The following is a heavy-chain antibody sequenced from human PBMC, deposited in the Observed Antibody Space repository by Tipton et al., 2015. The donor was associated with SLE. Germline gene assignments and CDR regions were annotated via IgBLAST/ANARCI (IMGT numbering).Heavy chain of an antibody. D-gene: IGHD5-18*01. CDR3: AKDRSRGYSYGQKYY. J-gene: IGHJ4*02. V-gene: IGHV3-30*02. Sequence: SLRLSCAASGFTFSSHGMHWVRQAPGKGLEWVAFIRYDGSNKYYADSVKGRFTISRDNSKNTLYLQMNSLRAEDTGVYYCAKDRSRGYSYGQKYYWCQGTLVTVSS. CDR1: GFTFSSHG. CDR2: IRYDGSNK.